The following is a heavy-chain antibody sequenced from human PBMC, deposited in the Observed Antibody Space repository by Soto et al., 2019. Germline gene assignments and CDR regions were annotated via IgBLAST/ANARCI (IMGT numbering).Heavy chain of an antibody. J-gene: IGHJ6*02. Sequence: SETLSLTCPVSGYSISNCYYWGWIRQSPEKGLEWIGTTYHSGSTYYNPSLKSRVTISVDTSKNQFSLRLSSVTAADTAVYYCARGGAYYYYYGMDVWGQGTTVTVSS. CDR1: GYSISNCYY. CDR3: ARGGAYYYYYGMDV. CDR2: TYHSGST. V-gene: IGHV4-38-2*02.